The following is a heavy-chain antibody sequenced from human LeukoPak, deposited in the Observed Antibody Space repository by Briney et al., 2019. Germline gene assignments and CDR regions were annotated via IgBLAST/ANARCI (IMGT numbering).Heavy chain of an antibody. V-gene: IGHV3-21*04. CDR3: TRSGYRHPYHFDS. Sequence: GSLRLSCAASAFTFSSYSMNWVRPAPGKGLEWVSSISSSGSYIYYADSVKGRFTISRDNSKNTLSLQMNSLRVEDTAIYYCTRSGYRHPYHFDSWGQGTLVTVSS. J-gene: IGHJ4*02. CDR1: AFTFSSYS. D-gene: IGHD3-22*01. CDR2: ISSSGSYI.